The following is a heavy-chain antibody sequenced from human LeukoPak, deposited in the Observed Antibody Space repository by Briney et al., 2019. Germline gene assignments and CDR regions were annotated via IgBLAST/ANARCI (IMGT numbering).Heavy chain of an antibody. J-gene: IGHJ4*02. Sequence: SETLSLTCTVSGGSISSYYWSWIRQPPGKGLEWIGYIYYSGSTNYNPSLKSRVTISVDTSKNQFSLKLSSVTAADTAVYYCARHVEVGATNDYFDYWGQGTLVTVSS. CDR3: ARHVEVGATNDYFDY. CDR1: GGSISSYY. D-gene: IGHD1-26*01. CDR2: IYYSGST. V-gene: IGHV4-59*08.